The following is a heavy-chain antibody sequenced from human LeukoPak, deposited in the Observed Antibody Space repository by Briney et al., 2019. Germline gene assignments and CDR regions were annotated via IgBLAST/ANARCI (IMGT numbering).Heavy chain of an antibody. CDR2: IYPGDSDS. J-gene: IGHJ4*02. CDR3: ARLEQRDFDY. Sequence: GESLKISCKGSGYSFTTYWIAWMRQMSGKGLEWMGIIYPGDSDSWYSPSFQGQVTISADKSINTAYLQWSSLKASDTAMYYCARLEQRDFDYWDQGTLVTVSS. CDR1: GYSFTTYW. V-gene: IGHV5-51*01. D-gene: IGHD5-24*01.